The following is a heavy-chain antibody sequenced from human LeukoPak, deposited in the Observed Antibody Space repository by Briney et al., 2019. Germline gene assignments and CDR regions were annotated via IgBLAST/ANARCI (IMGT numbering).Heavy chain of an antibody. CDR2: INPNSGGT. D-gene: IGHD6-13*01. J-gene: IGHJ6*02. CDR3: ARASSWYSYGMDV. V-gene: IGHV1-2*02. Sequence: ASVKVSCKASGYTFTGYYMHWVRQAPGQGLEWMGWINPNSGGTNYAQKFQGRVTMTRDTSISTAYMELSRLRSDDTAVYYCARASSWYSYGMDVWSQGTTVTVSS. CDR1: GYTFTGYY.